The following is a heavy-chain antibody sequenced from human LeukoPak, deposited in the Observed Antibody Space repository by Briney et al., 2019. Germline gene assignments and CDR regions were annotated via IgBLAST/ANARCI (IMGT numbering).Heavy chain of an antibody. V-gene: IGHV3-74*01. Sequence: GGSLRLSCAASGFPFSSYRMHWVRQAPGKGLVWVSRINNDGSSTSYAGSVKGRFTIYRDNAKNTLYLQMNSLRAEDTAVYYCARTQAEPYYFDYWGQGTLVTVSS. D-gene: IGHD1-14*01. CDR3: ARTQAEPYYFDY. CDR1: GFPFSSYR. CDR2: INNDGSST. J-gene: IGHJ4*02.